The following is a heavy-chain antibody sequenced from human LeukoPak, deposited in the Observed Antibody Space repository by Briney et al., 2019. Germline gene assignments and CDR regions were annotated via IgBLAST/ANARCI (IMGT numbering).Heavy chain of an antibody. CDR3: AREVVSAAKYDY. CDR2: IYYSGNT. CDR1: GDSIISRSYY. V-gene: IGHV4-39*02. D-gene: IGHD2-2*01. Sequence: SETLSLTCTVSGDSIISRSYYWGWIRQPPGKGLEWIGSIYYSGNTYYNPSLKSRVTISVDTSENQFSLKLSSVTAADTAVYYCAREVVSAAKYDYWGQGTLVTVSS. J-gene: IGHJ4*02.